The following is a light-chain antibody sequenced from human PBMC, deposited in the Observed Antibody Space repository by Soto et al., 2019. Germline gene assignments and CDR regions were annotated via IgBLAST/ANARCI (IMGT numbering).Light chain of an antibody. CDR3: CSYAGSSTFD. J-gene: IGLJ1*01. V-gene: IGLV2-23*03. CDR1: SSDVGSYNL. CDR2: EGS. Sequence: QPASVSGSPGQSITISCTGTSSDVGSYNLVSWYQQHPGKAPKLMIYEGSKRPSGVSNRFSGSKSGNTASLTISGLQAEDEADYYCCSYAGSSTFDFGTGTKLTVL.